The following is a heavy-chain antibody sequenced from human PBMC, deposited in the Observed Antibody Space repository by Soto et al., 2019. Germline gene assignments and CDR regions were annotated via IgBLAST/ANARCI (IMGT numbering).Heavy chain of an antibody. D-gene: IGHD6-6*01. J-gene: IGHJ6*02. CDR3: ARTTRSSSSGLYYYYGMDV. Sequence: EVQLVESGGGLVKPGGSLRLSCAASGFTFSSYSMNWVRQAPGKGLEWVSSISSSSSYIYYADSVKGRFTISRDNAKNSLYLQMNSLRAEDTAVYYCARTTRSSSSGLYYYYGMDVWGQGTTVTVSS. V-gene: IGHV3-21*01. CDR2: ISSSSSYI. CDR1: GFTFSSYS.